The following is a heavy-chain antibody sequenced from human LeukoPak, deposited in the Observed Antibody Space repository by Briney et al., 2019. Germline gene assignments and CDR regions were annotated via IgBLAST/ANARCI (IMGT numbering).Heavy chain of an antibody. V-gene: IGHV3-48*01. Sequence: EGSLRLSCAASGFNFIDYSMNWVRQAPGKGLEGISYIGISSGNTKYADSVKGRFTISRDKARNSLYLQMNSLRVEDTAVYYCARDHRYAFDNWGHGTLVTVSS. CDR1: GFNFIDYS. CDR3: ARDHRYAFDN. J-gene: IGHJ4*01. D-gene: IGHD5-12*01. CDR2: IGISSGNT.